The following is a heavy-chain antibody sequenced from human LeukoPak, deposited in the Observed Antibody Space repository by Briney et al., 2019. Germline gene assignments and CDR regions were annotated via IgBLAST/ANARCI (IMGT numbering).Heavy chain of an antibody. CDR2: ISSSNSYI. D-gene: IGHD1-26*01. Sequence: SLRLSCAVSGFTFSSDSMNCVRQAPGEGLEWISSISSSNSYIYYADSVKVRFTISRDNAKLSLYLQMNSLRAEDTAVYYCAFQWELDTLDYWGQGTLVTVSS. J-gene: IGHJ4*02. CDR3: AFQWELDTLDY. V-gene: IGHV3-21*01. CDR1: GFTFSSDS.